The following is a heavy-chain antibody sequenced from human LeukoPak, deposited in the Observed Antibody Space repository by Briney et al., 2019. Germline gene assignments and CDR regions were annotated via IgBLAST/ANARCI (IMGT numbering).Heavy chain of an antibody. CDR2: INPNSGGT. Sequence: ASVKVSCKASGYTFTGYYMHWMRQAPGQGLEWMGWINPNSGGTNYAQKFQGRVTMTRDTSISTAYMELSRLRSDDTAVYYCARQGYDSSGYYFDYWGQGTLVTVSS. V-gene: IGHV1-2*02. D-gene: IGHD3-22*01. CDR1: GYTFTGYY. J-gene: IGHJ4*02. CDR3: ARQGYDSSGYYFDY.